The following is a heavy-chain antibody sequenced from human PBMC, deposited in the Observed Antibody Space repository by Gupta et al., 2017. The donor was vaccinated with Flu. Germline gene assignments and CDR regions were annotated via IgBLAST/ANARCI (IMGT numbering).Heavy chain of an antibody. D-gene: IGHD6-6*01. CDR2: INHSGST. V-gene: IGHV4-34*01. J-gene: IGHJ5*02. CDR3: VSVVSSSSYPTNWFDP. Sequence: QVQLQQWGAGLLKPSETLSLTCAVYGGSFSGYYWSWIRQPPGKGLEWIGEINHSGSTNYNPSLKSRVTISVDTSKNQFSLKLSSVTAADTAVYYCVSVVSSSSYPTNWFDPWGQGTLVTVSS. CDR1: GGSFSGYY.